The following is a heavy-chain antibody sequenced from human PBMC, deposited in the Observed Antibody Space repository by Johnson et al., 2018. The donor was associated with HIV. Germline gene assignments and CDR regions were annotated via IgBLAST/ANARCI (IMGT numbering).Heavy chain of an antibody. CDR1: GLTVSRYA. D-gene: IGHD4-23*01. CDR3: ARDGRWPRDAFDI. J-gene: IGHJ3*02. CDR2: ISYDGSNQ. V-gene: IGHV3-30-3*01. Sequence: MLLVESGGGVVQTGRYLRLSCGDSGLTVSRYAMHWVREVRGKGLEWVAVISYDGSNQYYADSVRGRFTISRDNSKNSLYLQMNSLSAEDTAVYSCARDGRWPRDAFDIWGQGTMVAVSS.